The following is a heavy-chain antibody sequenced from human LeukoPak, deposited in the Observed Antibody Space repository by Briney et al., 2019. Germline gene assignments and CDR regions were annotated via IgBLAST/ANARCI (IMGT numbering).Heavy chain of an antibody. Sequence: SETLSLTCTVSGGSISSSNHYWGWIRQPPGKGLEWIGTIYYSGSTYYNPSLKSRVTISVDTSKNQFSLKLSSVTAADTAVYYCARDSDYYFPNAFDIWGQGTMVTVSS. J-gene: IGHJ3*02. V-gene: IGHV4-39*07. CDR1: GGSISSSNHY. CDR3: ARDSDYYFPNAFDI. CDR2: IYYSGST. D-gene: IGHD2/OR15-2a*01.